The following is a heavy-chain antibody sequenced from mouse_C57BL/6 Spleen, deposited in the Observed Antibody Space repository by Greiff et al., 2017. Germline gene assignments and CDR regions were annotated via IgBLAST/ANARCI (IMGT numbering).Heavy chain of an antibody. CDR1: GYSFTGYY. D-gene: IGHD1-1*01. Sequence: VQLQQSGPELVKPGASVKISCKASGYSFTGYYMNWVKQSPEKSLEWIGEINPSTGGTTYNQKFKAKAPLTVDKSSSTAYMQLKSLTSEDSAVYYCARSYYGSSPDVWGTGTTVTVSS. J-gene: IGHJ1*03. CDR2: INPSTGGT. V-gene: IGHV1-42*01. CDR3: ARSYYGSSPDV.